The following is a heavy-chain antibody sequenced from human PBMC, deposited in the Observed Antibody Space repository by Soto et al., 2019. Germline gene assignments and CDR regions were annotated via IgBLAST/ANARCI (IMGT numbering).Heavy chain of an antibody. J-gene: IGHJ6*02. V-gene: IGHV2-5*02. D-gene: IGHD6-19*01. Sequence: GSGPTLVNPTQTLTLTCTFSGFSLSTSGVGVGWIRQPPGKALEWLALIYWDDDKRYSPSLKSRLTITKDTSKNQVVLTMTNMDPVDTATYYCAHSPRRKVAGSVTTSLDVWGQGTTVTVSS. CDR2: IYWDDDK. CDR1: GFSLSTSGVG. CDR3: AHSPRRKVAGSVTTSLDV.